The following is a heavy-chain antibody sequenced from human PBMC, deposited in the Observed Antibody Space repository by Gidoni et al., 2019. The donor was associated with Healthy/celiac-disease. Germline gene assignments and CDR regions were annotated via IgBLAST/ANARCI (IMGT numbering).Heavy chain of an antibody. CDR3: ARDWGITIFGVETY. CDR2: INHSGST. Sequence: QVQLQQWGAGLLKPSETLSLTCAVYGGSFSGYYWSWIRQPPGKGLEWIGEINHSGSTNYNPSLKSRVTISVDTSKNQFSLKLSSVTAADTAVYYCARDWGITIFGVETYWGQGTLVTVSS. J-gene: IGHJ4*02. V-gene: IGHV4-34*01. D-gene: IGHD3-3*01. CDR1: GGSFSGYY.